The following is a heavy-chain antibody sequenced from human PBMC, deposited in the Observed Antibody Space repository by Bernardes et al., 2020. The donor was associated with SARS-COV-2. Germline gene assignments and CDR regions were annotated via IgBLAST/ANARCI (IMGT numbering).Heavy chain of an antibody. Sequence: ASVKVSCKASGYTFTGYYMHWVRQAPGQGLEWMGWINPNSGGTNYAQKFQGRVTMTRDTSISTAYMELSRLRSDDTAVYYCARDRVDYCSSTSCYIYGMDVWGQGTTVTVSS. CDR3: ARDRVDYCSSTSCYIYGMDV. CDR2: INPNSGGT. V-gene: IGHV1-2*02. J-gene: IGHJ6*02. D-gene: IGHD2-2*01. CDR1: GYTFTGYY.